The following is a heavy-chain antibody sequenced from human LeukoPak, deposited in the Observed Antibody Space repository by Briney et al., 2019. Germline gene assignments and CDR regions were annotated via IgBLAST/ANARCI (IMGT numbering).Heavy chain of an antibody. CDR3: AKDAPGSTIPIDY. D-gene: IGHD5-24*01. J-gene: IGHJ4*02. CDR2: ISSSGGTT. Sequence: GGSLRLSCVAYGFIFRSCVMTWVRQAPGRGLEWVSGISSSGGTTYYADSVKGRFTISRDNSNNTLYLEMDSLRAEDTAVYYCAKDAPGSTIPIDYWGQGTLVTVSS. CDR1: GFIFRSCV. V-gene: IGHV3-23*01.